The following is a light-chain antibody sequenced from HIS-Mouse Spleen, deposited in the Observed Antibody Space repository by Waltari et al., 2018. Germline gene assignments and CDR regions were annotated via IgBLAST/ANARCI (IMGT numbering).Light chain of an antibody. CDR2: WAS. CDR3: QQYYSTPYT. Sequence: DIVMTQSPDSLAVSLAERATINCTSSRSVLYSSNNKNYLAWYQQKPGQPPKLLIYWASTRESGVPDRFSGSGSGTDFTLTISSLQAEDVAVYYCQQYYSTPYTFGQGTKLEIK. V-gene: IGKV4-1*01. CDR1: RSVLYSSNNKNY. J-gene: IGKJ2*01.